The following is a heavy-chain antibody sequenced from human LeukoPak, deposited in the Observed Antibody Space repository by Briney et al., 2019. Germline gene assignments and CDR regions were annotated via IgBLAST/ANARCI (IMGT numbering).Heavy chain of an antibody. J-gene: IGHJ4*02. CDR2: IYTSGST. D-gene: IGHD5-18*01. V-gene: IGHV4-59*10. Sequence: PSETLSLTCAVYGGSFSGYYWSWIRQPAGKGLEWIGRIYTSGSTNYNPSLKSRVTMSVDTSKNQFSLKLSSVTAADTAVYYCARGGWAAMATPFDYWGQGTLVTVSS. CDR1: GGSFSGYY. CDR3: ARGGWAAMATPFDY.